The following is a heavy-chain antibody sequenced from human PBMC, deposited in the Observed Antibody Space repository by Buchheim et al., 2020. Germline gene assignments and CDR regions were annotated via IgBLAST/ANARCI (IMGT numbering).Heavy chain of an antibody. CDR1: GFTFSSYG. CDR3: ARDDSLYYYYGVDV. CDR2: ISYDGSNK. Sequence: QVQLVESGGGVVQPGRSLRLSCAASGFTFSSYGMHWVRQAPGKGLEWVAVISYDGSNKYYADSVKGRFTIPRDHSKNTLYLQMNSLRAEDTAVYYCARDDSLYYYYGVDVWGQGTT. D-gene: IGHD2-21*01. V-gene: IGHV3-30*03. J-gene: IGHJ6*02.